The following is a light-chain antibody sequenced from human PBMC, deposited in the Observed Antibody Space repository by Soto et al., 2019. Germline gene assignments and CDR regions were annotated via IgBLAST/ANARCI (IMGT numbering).Light chain of an antibody. CDR1: SXNIAKNY. J-gene: IGLJ3*02. V-gene: IGLV1-51*01. CDR2: DNN. Sequence: QSVLTQPHSVSAAPGQKVTISCSGSSXNIAKNYVAWYQQLPGTAPKLLIYDNNKRPSGIPDRFSGSKSGTSATMGITGLQTGDEADYYCGTWDSSRRAGVFGGGTKVNVL. CDR3: GTWDSSRRAGV.